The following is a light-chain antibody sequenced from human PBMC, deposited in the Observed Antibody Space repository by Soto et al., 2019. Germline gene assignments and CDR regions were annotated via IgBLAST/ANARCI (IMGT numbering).Light chain of an antibody. CDR1: SSDVGGYNY. Sequence: QSALTQPASVSGSPGQSITISCTGTSSDVGGYNYVSWYQQHPGKAPKLMIYDVSNRPSGVSNRFSGSKSGNTASLTISGLQAEDEADYYCSSYTSSSTLGIYVFGPGTQLTVL. CDR2: DVS. V-gene: IGLV2-14*01. J-gene: IGLJ7*01. CDR3: SSYTSSSTLGIYV.